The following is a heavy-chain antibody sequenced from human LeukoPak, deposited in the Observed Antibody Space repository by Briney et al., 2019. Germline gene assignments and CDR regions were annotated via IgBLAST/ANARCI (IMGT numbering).Heavy chain of an antibody. CDR2: IKQDGSEK. V-gene: IGHV3-7*01. Sequence: TGGSLRLSCATSGFTFNYYMSWVRQAPGKGLEWVAKIKQDGSEKYYVDSVKGRFTISRDNAKNSLYLQMNSLRAEDTAVYYCARGDSSGYDAFDIWGQGTMVTVSS. CDR1: GFTFNYY. CDR3: ARGDSSGYDAFDI. D-gene: IGHD3-22*01. J-gene: IGHJ3*02.